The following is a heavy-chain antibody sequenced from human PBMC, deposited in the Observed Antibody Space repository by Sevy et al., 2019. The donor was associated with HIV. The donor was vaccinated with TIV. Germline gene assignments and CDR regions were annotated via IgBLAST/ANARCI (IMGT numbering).Heavy chain of an antibody. CDR3: TRVGGLTDYGMDV. J-gene: IGHJ6*02. CDR2: IYYNVRI. D-gene: IGHD1-26*01. V-gene: IGHV4-61*01. CDR1: GGSVSSDTYY. Sequence: SETLSLTCTVSGGSVSSDTYYWTWIRQPPGKGLEFIGYIYYNVRINYNPSLKSRVTISVDTSKNQFSLKVTSVTAADTAVYCCTRVGGLTDYGMDVWGQGTTVTVSS.